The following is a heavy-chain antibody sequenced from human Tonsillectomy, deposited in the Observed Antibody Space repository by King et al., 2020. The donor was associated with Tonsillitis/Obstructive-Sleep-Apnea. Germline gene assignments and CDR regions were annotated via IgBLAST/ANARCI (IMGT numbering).Heavy chain of an antibody. D-gene: IGHD2-15*01. CDR3: AREGGYYYYYMDV. J-gene: IGHJ6*03. CDR1: GFTFSTFP. Sequence: QLVQSGGGVVQPGRSLRLSCAASGFTFSTFPLHWVRQAPGKGLEWVAFISYDGSNNYYAGSVKGRFTISRDNSKNTLYLQMNGRRAEDTAVYYCAREGGYYYYYMDVWGKGTTVTVSS. CDR2: ISYDGSNN. V-gene: IGHV3-30*04.